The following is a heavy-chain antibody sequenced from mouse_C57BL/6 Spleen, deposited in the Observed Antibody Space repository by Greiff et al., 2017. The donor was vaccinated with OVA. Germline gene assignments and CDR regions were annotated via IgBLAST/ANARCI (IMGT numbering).Heavy chain of an antibody. CDR1: GYSFTDYN. J-gene: IGHJ4*01. V-gene: IGHV1-39*01. D-gene: IGHD1-1*01. CDR3: ARWGDYYGSSPYYAMDY. Sequence: EVQLVESGPELVKPGASVKISCKASGYSFTDYNMNWVKQSNGKSLEWIGVINPNYGTTSYNQKFKGKATLTVDQSSSTAYMQLNSLTSEDSAVYYCARWGDYYGSSPYYAMDYWGQGTSVTVSS. CDR2: INPNYGTT.